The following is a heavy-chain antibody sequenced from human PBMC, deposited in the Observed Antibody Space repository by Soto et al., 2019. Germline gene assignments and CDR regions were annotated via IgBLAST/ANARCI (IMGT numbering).Heavy chain of an antibody. CDR2: ISSSSSYI. D-gene: IGHD6-13*01. V-gene: IGHV3-21*01. Sequence: EVQLVESGGGLVKPGGSLRLSCAASGFTFSSYSMNWVRQAPGKGLEWVSSISSSSSYIYYADSVKGPVPISRDSAKDPLDLQRNSLRSKDTAVYYCARDAVSAYSGSWYNWFDPWGRGTLVTVSS. CDR3: ARDAVSAYSGSWYNWFDP. J-gene: IGHJ5*02. CDR1: GFTFSSYS.